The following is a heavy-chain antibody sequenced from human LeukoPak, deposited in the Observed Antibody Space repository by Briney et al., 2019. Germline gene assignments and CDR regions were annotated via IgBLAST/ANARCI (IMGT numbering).Heavy chain of an antibody. CDR1: GYTFTSYG. V-gene: IGHV1-18*01. CDR2: IGAYNGNT. Sequence: ASVKVSCKASGYTFTSYGVSWVRQAPGQGLEWMGWIGAYNGNTNYAQKLQGRVTMTTDTSTSTAYMELRSLRSDDTAVYYCARVREPAAFFDYWGQGTLVTVSS. CDR3: ARVREPAAFFDY. J-gene: IGHJ4*02. D-gene: IGHD2-2*01.